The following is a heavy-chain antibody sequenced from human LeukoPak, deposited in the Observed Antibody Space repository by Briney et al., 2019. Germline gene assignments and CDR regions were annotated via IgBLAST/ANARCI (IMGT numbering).Heavy chain of an antibody. CDR3: ARGLRMRSYYNY. D-gene: IGHD1-26*01. CDR2: INHSGST. V-gene: IGHV4-34*01. CDR1: GGSFSGYY. Sequence: SETPSLTCAVYGGSFSGYYWSWIRQPPGKGLEWIGEINHSGSTNYNPSLKSRVTISVDTSKNQFSLKLSSVTAADTAVYYCARGLRMRSYYNYWGQGTLVTVSS. J-gene: IGHJ4*02.